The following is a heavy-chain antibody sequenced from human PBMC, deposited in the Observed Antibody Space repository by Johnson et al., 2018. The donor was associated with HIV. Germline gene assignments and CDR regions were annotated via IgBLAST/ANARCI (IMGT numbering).Heavy chain of an antibody. CDR1: GFTVSNNY. CDR3: ASWNYFDAFDI. V-gene: IGHV3-11*04. J-gene: IGHJ3*02. Sequence: QVLLVESGGGLIQPGGSLRLSCAASGFTVSNNYMSWVRQAPGKGLEWVSGIGGSGGRTYYADSVKGRFTISRDNAKNSLYLQMNSLRAEDTAVYYCASWNYFDAFDIWGQGTMVTVSS. CDR2: IGGSGGRT. D-gene: IGHD1-7*01.